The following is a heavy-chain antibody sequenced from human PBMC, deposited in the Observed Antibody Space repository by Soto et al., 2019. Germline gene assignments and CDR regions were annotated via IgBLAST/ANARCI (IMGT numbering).Heavy chain of an antibody. CDR1: GGTFSNYG. V-gene: IGHV1-69*01. CDR3: ARATKKQLMRPSGIGGPQYFFDS. CDR2: IIPIFGTA. D-gene: IGHD3-16*01. Sequence: QVQLVQSGTEVKKPGSSVKVSCKASGGTFSNYGFSWVRQAPGQGLEWVGGIIPIFGTANYAQKFLGKVTITADESTSTTYIQLSSLTSEDTAIYYCARATKKQLMRPSGIGGPQYFFDSWGQGTLVTVSS. J-gene: IGHJ4*02.